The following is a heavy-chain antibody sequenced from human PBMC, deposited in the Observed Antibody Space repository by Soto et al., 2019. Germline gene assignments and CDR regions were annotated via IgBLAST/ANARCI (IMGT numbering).Heavy chain of an antibody. CDR3: ATTPHYYDSSGYYLYFQH. CDR1: GGSISSGGYY. CDR2: IYYSGST. J-gene: IGHJ1*01. V-gene: IGHV4-31*03. D-gene: IGHD3-22*01. Sequence: SETLSLTCTVSGGSISSGGYYWSWIRQHPGKGLEWIGYIYYSGSTYYNPSLKSRVTVSVDTSKNQFSLKLSSVTAADTAVYYCATTPHYYDSSGYYLYFQHWGQGTLVTVSS.